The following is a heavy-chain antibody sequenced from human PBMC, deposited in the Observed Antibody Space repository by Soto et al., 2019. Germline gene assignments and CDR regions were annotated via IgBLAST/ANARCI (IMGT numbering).Heavy chain of an antibody. CDR1: GGTFSGYY. CDR2: INHSGST. D-gene: IGHD2-2*01. V-gene: IGHV4-34*01. J-gene: IGHJ5*02. Sequence: QVQLQQWGAGLLKPSETLSLTCAVYGGTFSGYYLSWIRQPPGKGLEWIGEINHSGSTNYNPSLKSRVTISVDPSKNQFSLQLSSVTAADTAVYYCARGRMVVVPARRHNWFDPVGQGTLVTVSS. CDR3: ARGRMVVVPARRHNWFDP.